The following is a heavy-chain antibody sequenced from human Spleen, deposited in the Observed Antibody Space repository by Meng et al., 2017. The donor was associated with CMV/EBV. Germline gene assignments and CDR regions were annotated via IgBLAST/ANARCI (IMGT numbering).Heavy chain of an antibody. CDR2: IMPITASA. CDR3: ARGAYCSSTSCYTERGYYYYYGMDV. J-gene: IGHJ6*02. CDR1: GDIFSNYA. Sequence: SVKVSCKASGDIFSNYAVSWVRQAPGQGLEWMGGIMPITASANYAQKFQGRGTISTDETTTTVFMDLSSLRFEDTAVYYCARGAYCSSTSCYTERGYYYYYGMDVWGQGTSVTVSS. V-gene: IGHV1-69*05. D-gene: IGHD2-2*02.